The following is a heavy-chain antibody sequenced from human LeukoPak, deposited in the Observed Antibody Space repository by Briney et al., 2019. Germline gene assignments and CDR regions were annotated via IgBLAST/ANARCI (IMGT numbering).Heavy chain of an antibody. CDR3: ARGGTLRFLEWLFSFDS. V-gene: IGHV1-2*02. Sequence: GASVKVSCKASGGTFSSYAISWVRQAPGQGLEWMGWINPKNGDSNYIHKFQGRVTVTRDTSISTAYMELSSLTSDDTAVYYCARGGTLRFLEWLFSFDSWGQGTLVTVSS. CDR2: INPKNGDS. J-gene: IGHJ4*02. D-gene: IGHD3-3*01. CDR1: GGTFSSYA.